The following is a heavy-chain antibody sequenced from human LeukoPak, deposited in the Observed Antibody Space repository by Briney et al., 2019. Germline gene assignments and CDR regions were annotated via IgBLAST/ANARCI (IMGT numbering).Heavy chain of an antibody. CDR1: GYTFTSYD. J-gene: IGHJ6*03. Sequence: GASVKVSCKASGYTFTSYDINWVRQATGQGLEWMGWMNPNSGNTSYAQKFQGRVTMTRKTSISTAYIELSSLRSEDTAVYYCARFSDFWSGYYGYYYYMDVWGKGTTVTVSS. V-gene: IGHV1-8*01. D-gene: IGHD3-3*01. CDR3: ARFSDFWSGYYGYYYYMDV. CDR2: MNPNSGNT.